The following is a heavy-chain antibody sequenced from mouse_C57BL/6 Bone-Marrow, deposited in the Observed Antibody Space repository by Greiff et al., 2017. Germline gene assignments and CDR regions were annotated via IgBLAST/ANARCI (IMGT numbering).Heavy chain of an antibody. CDR2: IDPSDSYT. CDR1: GYTFTSYW. J-gene: IGHJ3*01. CDR3: ARTGQLRLPFAY. Sequence: QVQLQQPGAELVRPGTSVKLSCKASGYTFTSYWMHWVKQRPGQGLEWIGVIDPSDSYTNYNQKFKGKATLTVDTSSSTAYMQLSSLTSEDSAVYYCARTGQLRLPFAYWGQGTLVTVSA. D-gene: IGHD3-2*02. V-gene: IGHV1-59*01.